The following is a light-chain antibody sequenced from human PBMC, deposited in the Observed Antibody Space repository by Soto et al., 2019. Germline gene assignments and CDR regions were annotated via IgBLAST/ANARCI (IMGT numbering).Light chain of an antibody. J-gene: IGKJ5*01. V-gene: IGKV3-20*01. CDR1: QSVSSSY. CDR2: DTS. Sequence: ETVVTQSPGTVSLSPGERATLSCRASQSVSSSYLAWYQVKPGQAPRLLIYDTSSRATGIPDRFSGSGSGTDFTLTITRLEPEDFAVFYCPQYGTSEIIFGQGTRLEI. CDR3: PQYGTSEII.